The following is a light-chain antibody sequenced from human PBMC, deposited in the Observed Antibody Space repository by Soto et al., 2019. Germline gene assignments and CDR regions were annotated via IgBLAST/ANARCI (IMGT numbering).Light chain of an antibody. CDR3: QLYGTSPKT. CDR2: GAS. CDR1: QSVDSSH. Sequence: EIVLTQSPGTLSLSPGERATLSCRASQSVDSSHLAWYQHRPGRAPRLLVYGASRRATGVPDRFSGSGSGTDFTLTISRLEPEDFAVYYCQLYGTSPKTFGQGTKVDIK. V-gene: IGKV3-20*01. J-gene: IGKJ1*01.